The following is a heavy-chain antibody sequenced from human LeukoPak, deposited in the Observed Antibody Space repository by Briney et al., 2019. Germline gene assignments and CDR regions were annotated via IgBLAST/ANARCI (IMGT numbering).Heavy chain of an antibody. CDR1: GGSISSDNYY. V-gene: IGHV4-39*01. CDR3: ARLLYDGNGFYYFDC. CDR2: IHYTGNT. J-gene: IGHJ4*02. Sequence: SETLSLTCTVSGGSISSDNYYWGWIRRPPGKGLEWIGSIHYTGNTYGNPSLKSRVTISVDTSRNQVSLKLTSVTAADTAVYYCARLLYDGNGFYYFDCWGQGTLVTVSS. D-gene: IGHD3-22*01.